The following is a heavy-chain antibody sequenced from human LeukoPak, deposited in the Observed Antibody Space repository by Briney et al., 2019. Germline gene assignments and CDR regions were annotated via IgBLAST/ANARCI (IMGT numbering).Heavy chain of an antibody. CDR1: GYTFTGYY. Sequence: GASVKVSCKASGYTFTGYYMHWVRQAPGQGLEWMGWINPNSGGTNYAQKFQDRVTMTRDTSIGTAYMELSRLRSDDTAVYYCARVLLTYYFDSSGYYDYWGQGTLVTVSS. CDR2: INPNSGGT. CDR3: ARVLLTYYFDSSGYYDY. J-gene: IGHJ4*02. D-gene: IGHD3-22*01. V-gene: IGHV1-2*02.